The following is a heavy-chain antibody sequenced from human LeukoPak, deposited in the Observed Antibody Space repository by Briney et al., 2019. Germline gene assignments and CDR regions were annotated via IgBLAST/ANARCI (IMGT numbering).Heavy chain of an antibody. J-gene: IGHJ6*02. CDR1: GFTFSSYS. V-gene: IGHV3-21*01. CDR2: IRSSSSYI. CDR3: ARGSNWNYRGYYYYGMDV. D-gene: IGHD1-7*01. Sequence: GGSLRLSCAASGFTFSSYSMNWVRQAPGKGLEWVSSIRSSSSYIYYADSVKGRFTISRDNAKNSLYLQMNSLRAEDTAVYYCARGSNWNYRGYYYYGMDVWGQGTTVTASS.